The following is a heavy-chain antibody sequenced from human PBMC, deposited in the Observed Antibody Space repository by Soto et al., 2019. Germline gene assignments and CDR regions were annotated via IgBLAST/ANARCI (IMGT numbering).Heavy chain of an antibody. CDR3: RGRGTWSGFRCFGLAV. CDR1: GGSFSGYY. D-gene: IGHD2-15*01. Sequence: PSETLSLTCAVYGGSFSGYYWSWIRQPPGKGLEWIGEINHSGSTNYNPSLKSRVTISVDTSKNQFSLKLTTVTAADTAVYYCRGRGTWSGFRCFGLAVWGEGSRVTVSS. J-gene: IGHJ6*02. V-gene: IGHV4-34*03. CDR2: INHSGST.